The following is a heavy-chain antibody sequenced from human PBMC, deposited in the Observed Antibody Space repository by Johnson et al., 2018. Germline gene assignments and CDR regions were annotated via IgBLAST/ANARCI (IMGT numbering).Heavy chain of an antibody. CDR2: ISGSGGST. CDR3: AKSQYYYGSGSYGYYYCGMDV. CDR1: GFTFSSYA. V-gene: IGHV3-23*04. J-gene: IGHJ6*02. D-gene: IGHD3-10*01. Sequence: VQLVQSGGGLVQPGGSLRLSCAASGFTFSSYAMSWVRQAPGKGLEWVSAISGSGGSTYYADSVKGRFTISRDNAKNTLYLQMNSLRAEDTAVYYCAKSQYYYGSGSYGYYYCGMDVWGQGTTVTVSS.